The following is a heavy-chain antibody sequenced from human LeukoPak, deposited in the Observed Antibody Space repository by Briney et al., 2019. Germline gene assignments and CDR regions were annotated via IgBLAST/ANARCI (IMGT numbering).Heavy chain of an antibody. CDR1: GFTFSSYA. J-gene: IGHJ6*02. V-gene: IGHV3-23*01. CDR2: ISGSGGGP. CDR3: AKSAASTQYYYGMDV. D-gene: IGHD6-25*01. Sequence: GGSLRLSCAASGFTFSSYAMSWVRQAPGKGLEWVSTISGSGGGPYYADSVKGRFTISRDNSKNTLSLQMNSLRAEDTAVYYCAKSAASTQYYYGMDVWGQGTTVTVSS.